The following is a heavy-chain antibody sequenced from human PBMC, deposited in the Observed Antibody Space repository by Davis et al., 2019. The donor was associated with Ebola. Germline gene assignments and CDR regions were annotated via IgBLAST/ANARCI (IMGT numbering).Heavy chain of an antibody. V-gene: IGHV3-33*08. D-gene: IGHD2-2*01. CDR2: IYYDGRRN. Sequence: GGSLRLSCAASGFTFTNYGMHWVRQAPGKGLEWVAVIYYDGRRNSYADSVKGRFTISRDNAKNTLYLQMNSLRAEDTAVYYCARGGRRGVVVPAAMLGVDYWGQGTLVTVSS. CDR1: GFTFTNYG. CDR3: ARGGRRGVVVPAAMLGVDY. J-gene: IGHJ4*02.